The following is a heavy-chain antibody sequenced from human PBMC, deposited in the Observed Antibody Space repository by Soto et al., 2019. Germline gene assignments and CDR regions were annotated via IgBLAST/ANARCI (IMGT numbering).Heavy chain of an antibody. CDR2: IIPILGIA. D-gene: IGHD6-19*01. CDR3: ARSSEGSGWGSDYYGMDV. Sequence: QVQLVQSGAEVKKPGSSVKVSCKASGGTFSSYTISWVRQAPGQGLEWMGRIIPILGIANYAQKFQGRVTITADKSTSTAYMKLSSLRSEDTAVYYCARSSEGSGWGSDYYGMDVWGQGTTVTVSS. V-gene: IGHV1-69*02. J-gene: IGHJ6*02. CDR1: GGTFSSYT.